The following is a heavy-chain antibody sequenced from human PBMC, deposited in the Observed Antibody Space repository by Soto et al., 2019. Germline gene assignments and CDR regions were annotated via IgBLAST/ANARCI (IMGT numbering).Heavy chain of an antibody. D-gene: IGHD3-9*01. V-gene: IGHV1-18*01. Sequence: XVKVSSKASGYTFTSYGISWVRHAPGQGLEWMGWISAYNGNTNYAQKLQGRVTMTTDTSTSTAYMELRSLKASDTAMYYCARAYYDILTGSSHPIWGQGTMVTVSS. CDR3: ARAYYDILTGSSHPI. J-gene: IGHJ3*02. CDR1: GYTFTSYG. CDR2: ISAYNGNT.